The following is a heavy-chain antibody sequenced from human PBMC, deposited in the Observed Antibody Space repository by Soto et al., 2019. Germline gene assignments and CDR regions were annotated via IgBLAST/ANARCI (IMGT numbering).Heavy chain of an antibody. D-gene: IGHD7-27*01. Sequence: QITLKESGPTLVKSTQTLTLTCTFSGFSLSTRGGAVGWIRQPPGKALEWLGLIYWDDDKRYSPSLKRRLTITKDTSKSQVVLTVTNMDPVDTATYYCVHSISLGPHGYDMWGQGTMVTVSS. CDR2: IYWDDDK. CDR3: VHSISLGPHGYDM. J-gene: IGHJ3*02. V-gene: IGHV2-5*02. CDR1: GFSLSTRGGA.